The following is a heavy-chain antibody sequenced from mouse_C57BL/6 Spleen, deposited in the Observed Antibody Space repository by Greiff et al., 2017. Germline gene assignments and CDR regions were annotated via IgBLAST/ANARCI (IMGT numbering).Heavy chain of an antibody. Sequence: QVQLQQSGPELVKPGASVKISCKASGYAFSSSWMNWVKQRPGKGLEWIGRIYPGDGDTNYNGKFKGKATLTADKSSSTAYMQLSSLTSEDSAVYICARGSYYCGSSYAMDYWGQGTSVTVSS. CDR2: IYPGDGDT. J-gene: IGHJ4*01. V-gene: IGHV1-82*01. CDR1: GYAFSSSW. CDR3: ARGSYYCGSSYAMDY. D-gene: IGHD1-1*01.